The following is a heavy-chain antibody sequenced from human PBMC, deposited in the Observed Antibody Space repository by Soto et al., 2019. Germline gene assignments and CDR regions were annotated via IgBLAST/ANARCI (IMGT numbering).Heavy chain of an antibody. CDR1: GYTFTSYG. Sequence: QVQLVQSGAEVKKPGASVKVSCKASGYTFTSYGISWVRQAPGQGLEWMGWISAYNGNTNSAQKLQGRVTMTTDTSTNTAYMEQRSLSSDDTAVYYCAKVGGYDGTFDYWGQGTLVTVSS. D-gene: IGHD5-12*01. J-gene: IGHJ4*02. CDR2: ISAYNGNT. CDR3: AKVGGYDGTFDY. V-gene: IGHV1-18*01.